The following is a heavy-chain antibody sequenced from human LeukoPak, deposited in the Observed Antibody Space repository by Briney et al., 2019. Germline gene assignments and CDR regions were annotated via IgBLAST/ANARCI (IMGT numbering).Heavy chain of an antibody. V-gene: IGHV3-23*01. J-gene: IGHJ4*02. D-gene: IGHD3-9*01. CDR1: GFTFSSYA. CDR2: ISGSGGST. CDR3: AKDLGRYDILTSYKTYLY. Sequence: PGGSLRLSCAASGFTFSSYAMSWVRQAPGKGLEWVSAISGSGGSTYYADSVKGRFTISRDNSKNTLYLQMNSLRAEDTAVYYCAKDLGRYDILTSYKTYLYWGQGTLVTVSS.